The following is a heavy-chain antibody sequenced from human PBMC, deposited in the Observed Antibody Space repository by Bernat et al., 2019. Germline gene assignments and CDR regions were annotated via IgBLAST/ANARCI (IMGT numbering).Heavy chain of an antibody. CDR3: ARDQPDVIVVVVAANAAFDI. V-gene: IGHV1-69*08. CDR2: IIPILGIA. D-gene: IGHD2-15*01. Sequence: QVQLVQSGAEVKKPGSSVKVSCKASGGTFSSYTISWVRQAPGQGLEWMGRIIPILGIAYYAQKFQGRVTITADKSTSTAYMDLSSLRAEDTAVYYCARDQPDVIVVVVAANAAFDIWGQGTMVTVSS. J-gene: IGHJ3*02. CDR1: GGTFSSYT.